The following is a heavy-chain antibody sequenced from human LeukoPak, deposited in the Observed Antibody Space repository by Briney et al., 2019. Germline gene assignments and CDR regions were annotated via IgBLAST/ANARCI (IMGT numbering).Heavy chain of an antibody. CDR2: IYSSGTT. CDR1: GGSISIFY. Sequence: SETLSLTCTVSGGSISIFYWSWIRQPAGKGLEWIGRIYSSGTTNYNPSLKSRLTMSVDTSKNQFSLKLSSVTAAHPAVYYCARDSAPSDWNYDYWGQGTLVTVSS. V-gene: IGHV4-4*07. D-gene: IGHD1-7*01. CDR3: ARDSAPSDWNYDY. J-gene: IGHJ4*02.